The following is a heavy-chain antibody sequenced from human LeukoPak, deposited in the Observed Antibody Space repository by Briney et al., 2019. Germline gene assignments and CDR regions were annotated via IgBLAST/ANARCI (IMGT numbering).Heavy chain of an antibody. CDR1: GFTFSSYA. J-gene: IGHJ4*02. CDR3: HSGPPSYGDYDY. CDR2: ISGSGGST. V-gene: IGHV3-23*01. D-gene: IGHD4-17*01. Sequence: GGSLRLSYAASGFTFSSYAMSWVRQAPGKGLEWVSAISGSGGSTYYADSGKGRFTISRDNSKNTLYLQMNSLRAEDTAVYYCHSGPPSYGDYDYWGQGTLVTVSS.